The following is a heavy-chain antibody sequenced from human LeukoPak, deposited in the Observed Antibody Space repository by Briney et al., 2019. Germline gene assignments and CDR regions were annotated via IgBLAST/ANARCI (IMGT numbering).Heavy chain of an antibody. D-gene: IGHD5-18*01. CDR3: AGKGGYGLDFDY. V-gene: IGHV3-48*03. J-gene: IGHJ4*02. CDR1: GFAFRNYE. CDR2: ISSSGSTI. Sequence: GGSLRLSCAASGFAFRNYEMNWGRQAPGKGLEWVSYISSSGSTIYYAEFVKGRFTISRDNAKNSLYLQMNSLRAEDTAVYYCAGKGGYGLDFDYWGQGTLVTVSS.